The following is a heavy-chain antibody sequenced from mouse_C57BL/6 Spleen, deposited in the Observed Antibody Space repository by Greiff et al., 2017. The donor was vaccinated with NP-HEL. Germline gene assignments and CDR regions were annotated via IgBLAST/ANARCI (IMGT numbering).Heavy chain of an antibody. D-gene: IGHD1-1*01. J-gene: IGHJ2*01. CDR3: ARSRGYYYGSSFFDY. Sequence: QVQLQQSGAELARPGASVKLSCKASGYTFTSYGISWVKQRTGQGLEWIGEIYPRSGNTYYNEKFKGKATLTADKSSSTAYMELRSLTSEDSAVYFCARSRGYYYGSSFFDYWGQGTTLTVSS. CDR2: IYPRSGNT. V-gene: IGHV1-81*01. CDR1: GYTFTSYG.